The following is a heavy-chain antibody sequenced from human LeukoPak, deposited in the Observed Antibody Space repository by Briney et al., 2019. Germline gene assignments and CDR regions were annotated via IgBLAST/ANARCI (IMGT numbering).Heavy chain of an antibody. CDR1: GFTFDDYA. Sequence: SGGSLRLSCAASGFTFDDYAMHWVRQAPGKGLEWVSGISWNSGSIGYADSVKGRFTISRDNAKNSLYLQMNSLRAEDTALYYCAKDIDYDILPGYFDYWGQGTLVTVSS. CDR3: AKDIDYDILPGYFDY. J-gene: IGHJ4*02. D-gene: IGHD3-9*01. V-gene: IGHV3-9*01. CDR2: ISWNSGSI.